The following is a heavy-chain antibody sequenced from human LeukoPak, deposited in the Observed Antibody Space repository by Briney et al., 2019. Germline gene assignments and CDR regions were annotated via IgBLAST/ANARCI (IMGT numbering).Heavy chain of an antibody. Sequence: GGSLRLSCAASGFTFSSYWMHWVRQAPGKGLLWVSRVNSDGSSTSYADSVKGRFTISRYNAKNTLYLQMNSLRAEDTAVYYCARDPFDILTDPYFDYWGQGTLVTVS. V-gene: IGHV3-74*01. CDR2: VNSDGSST. J-gene: IGHJ4*02. CDR3: ARDPFDILTDPYFDY. CDR1: GFTFSSYW. D-gene: IGHD3-9*01.